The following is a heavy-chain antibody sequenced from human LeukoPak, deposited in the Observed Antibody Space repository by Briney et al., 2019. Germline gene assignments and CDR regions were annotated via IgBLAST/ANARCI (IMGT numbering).Heavy chain of an antibody. J-gene: IGHJ6*02. CDR1: GFTFSDYY. CDR2: ISSSGSTI. CDR3: ARDLDWELPKPSYYYYYGMDV. V-gene: IGHV3-11*01. D-gene: IGHD1-26*01. Sequence: GGSLRLSCAASGFTFSDYYMSWIRQAPGKGLESVSYISSSGSTIYYADSVKGRFTISRDNAKNSLYLQMNSLRAEDTAVYYCARDLDWELPKPSYYYYYGMDVWGQGTTVTVSS.